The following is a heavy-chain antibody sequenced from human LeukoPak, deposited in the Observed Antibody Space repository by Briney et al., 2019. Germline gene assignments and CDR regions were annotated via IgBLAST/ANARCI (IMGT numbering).Heavy chain of an antibody. D-gene: IGHD3-10*01. Sequence: ASVKVSCKASGYTFTGYYMHWVRQAPGQGLEWMGWINPNSGGTKFARKFQGRVTMTRDTSISTAYMELSRLGSDDTAVYYCARGRGSGSQPLSNWFDPWGQGTLVTVSS. CDR3: ARGRGSGSQPLSNWFDP. J-gene: IGHJ5*02. V-gene: IGHV1-2*02. CDR2: INPNSGGT. CDR1: GYTFTGYY.